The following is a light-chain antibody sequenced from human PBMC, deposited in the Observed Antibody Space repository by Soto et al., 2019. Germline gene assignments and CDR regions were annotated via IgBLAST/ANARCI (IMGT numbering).Light chain of an antibody. CDR2: DAS. V-gene: IGKV1-33*01. Sequence: DIQMTQSPSSLSASVGDRVTITCRASQDISNYLNWYQQRPGKAPKLLIYDASNLERGVPSRFSVTGSGIHFTFAITSLQPEDVATSYCQQSDSLPVTFGQGTRLEI. J-gene: IGKJ5*01. CDR3: QQSDSLPVT. CDR1: QDISNY.